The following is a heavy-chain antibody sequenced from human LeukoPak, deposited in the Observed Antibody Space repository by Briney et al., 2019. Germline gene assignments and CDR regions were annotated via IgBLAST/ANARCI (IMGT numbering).Heavy chain of an antibody. CDR1: GYTFTSYD. J-gene: IGHJ3*02. V-gene: IGHV1-8*01. D-gene: IGHD3-22*01. Sequence: ASVKVSCKASGYTFTSYDINWVRQATGQGLEWMGWMNPNSGNTGYAQKFQGRVTMTRNTSISTAYMELSSLRSEDTAVYYCARDMYYYDSSGYYSGAAFDIWGQGTMVPSLQ. CDR3: ARDMYYYDSSGYYSGAAFDI. CDR2: MNPNSGNT.